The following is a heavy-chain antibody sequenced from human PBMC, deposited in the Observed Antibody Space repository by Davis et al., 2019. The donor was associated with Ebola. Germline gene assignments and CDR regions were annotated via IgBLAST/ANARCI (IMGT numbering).Heavy chain of an antibody. V-gene: IGHV4-61*09. CDR1: GGSISSGSYY. J-gene: IGHJ4*02. CDR3: ARGGYSGYVYYFDY. Sequence: PSETLSLTCTVSGGSISSGSYYWSWIRQPAGKGLEWIGHIYTSGSTNYNPSPKSRVTISVDTYKNQFSLKLSSVTAADTAVYYCARGGYSGYVYYFDYWGQGTLVTVSS. CDR2: IYTSGST. D-gene: IGHD5-12*01.